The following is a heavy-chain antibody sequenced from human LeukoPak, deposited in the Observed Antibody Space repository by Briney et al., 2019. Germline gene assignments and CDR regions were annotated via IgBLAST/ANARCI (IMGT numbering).Heavy chain of an antibody. V-gene: IGHV3-74*03. Sequence: PGGSLRLSCAASGFDFSSYWMHWVRQVPGKGLVWVSRIGGDGTLTSYADSVKGRFIISRDNAENTLYMEVNNLRAEDTGLYYCAREDALERLQWGQGTLVTVSS. CDR3: AREDALERLQ. D-gene: IGHD6-25*01. J-gene: IGHJ4*02. CDR2: IGGDGTLT. CDR1: GFDFSSYW.